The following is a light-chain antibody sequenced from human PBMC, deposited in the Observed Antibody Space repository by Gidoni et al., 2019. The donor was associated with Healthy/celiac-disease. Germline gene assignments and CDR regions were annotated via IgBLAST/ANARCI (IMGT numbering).Light chain of an antibody. CDR2: DAS. V-gene: IGKV3-11*01. Sequence: EIVLTQSPATLSLSPGERATLPCRASQSVSSYLAWYQQKPGQAPRLLIYDASNRATGIPARFSGSGSGTDFTLTISSLEPEDFAVYYCQQRSNWLITFGQXTRLEIK. CDR3: QQRSNWLIT. J-gene: IGKJ5*01. CDR1: QSVSSY.